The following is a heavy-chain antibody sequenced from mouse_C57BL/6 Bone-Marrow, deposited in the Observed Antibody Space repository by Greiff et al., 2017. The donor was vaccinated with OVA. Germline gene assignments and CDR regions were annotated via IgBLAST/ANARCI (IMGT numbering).Heavy chain of an antibody. V-gene: IGHV1-54*01. D-gene: IGHD2-3*01. CDR3: ARGGNGYYIFDY. J-gene: IGHJ2*01. CDR1: GYAFTNYL. CDR2: INPGSGGT. Sequence: QVQLQQSGAELVRPGTSVKVSCKASGYAFTNYLIEWVKQRPGQGLEWIGVINPGSGGTNYNEKFKGKATLTADKSSSTAYMQLSSLTSEDSAVYFCARGGNGYYIFDYWGKGTTLTVSS.